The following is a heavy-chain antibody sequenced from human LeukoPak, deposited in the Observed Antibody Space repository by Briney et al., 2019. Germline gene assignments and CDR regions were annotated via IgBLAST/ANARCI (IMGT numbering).Heavy chain of an antibody. CDR2: IYYSGST. CDR1: GGSISSYY. V-gene: IGHV4-59*01. Sequence: SETLSLTCTVSGGSISSYYWSWIRQPPGKGLEWIGYIYYSGSTNYNPSLKSRVTISVDTSKNQFSLKLSSVTAADTAVYYCARVVGSYCSSTSCLDWFDPWGQGTLVTVSS. J-gene: IGHJ5*02. D-gene: IGHD2-2*01. CDR3: ARVVGSYCSSTSCLDWFDP.